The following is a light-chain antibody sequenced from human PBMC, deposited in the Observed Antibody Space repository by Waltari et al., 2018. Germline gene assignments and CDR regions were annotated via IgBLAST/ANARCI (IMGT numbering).Light chain of an antibody. CDR2: DAS. J-gene: IGKJ1*01. V-gene: IGKV3-20*01. CDR3: QKYGTLPAT. Sequence: EIMLTQSLGTLSLSPGERATLSCRASQSISRYLAWYQHKPGQAPRLLIYDASSMATGIPDRFSGSGSGTDFSLTISRLEPEDFAVYYCQKYGTLPATFGQGTKVEIK. CDR1: QSISRY.